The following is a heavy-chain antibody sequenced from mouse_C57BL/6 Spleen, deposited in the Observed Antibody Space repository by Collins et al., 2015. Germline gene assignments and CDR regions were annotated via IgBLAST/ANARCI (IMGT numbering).Heavy chain of an antibody. CDR2: INPNNGGT. D-gene: IGHD6-1*01. V-gene: IGHV1-26*01. CDR3: ARTSSYWYFDV. CDR1: GYTFTDYY. Sequence: EVQLQQSGPELVKPGASVKISCKASGYTFTDYYMNWVKQSHGKSLEWIGDINPNNGGTSYNQKFKGKATLTVDKSSSTAYMELRSLTSEDSAVYYCARTSSYWYFDVWGTGTTVTVSP. J-gene: IGHJ1*03.